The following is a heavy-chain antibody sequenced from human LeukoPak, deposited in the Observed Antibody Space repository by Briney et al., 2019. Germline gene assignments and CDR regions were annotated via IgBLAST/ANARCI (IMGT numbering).Heavy chain of an antibody. V-gene: IGHV5-51*01. D-gene: IGHD4-17*01. CDR2: IYPCRSDT. J-gene: IGHJ6*03. CDR3: ASSTYGDNYRDV. Sequence: GEPRKISAQSSVSSFTIYCTSGVRQIRPKGLEWMGIIYPCRSDTTYSPSLQGQVTISADKSISTAYLQWSSLKAADTAMYYCASSTYGDNYRDVWGKGTTVTVSS. CDR1: VSSFTIYC.